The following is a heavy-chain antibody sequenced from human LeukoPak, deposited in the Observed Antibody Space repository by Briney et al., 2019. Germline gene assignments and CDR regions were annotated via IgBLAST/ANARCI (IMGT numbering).Heavy chain of an antibody. CDR2: ISSSSSYI. J-gene: IGHJ4*02. CDR1: GFTFSSYS. CDR3: ARDTAPADY. Sequence: GGSLRLSXAASGFTFSSYSMNWVRQAPGKGLEWVSSISSSSSYICYADSVKGRFTISRDNAKNSLYLQMNSLRAEDTAVYYCARDTAPADYWGQGTLATVSS. V-gene: IGHV3-21*01. D-gene: IGHD4-17*01.